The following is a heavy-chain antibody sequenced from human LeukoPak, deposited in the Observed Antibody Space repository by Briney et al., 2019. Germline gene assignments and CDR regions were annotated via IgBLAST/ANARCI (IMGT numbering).Heavy chain of an antibody. D-gene: IGHD5-18*01. Sequence: QPGGSLRLSCAASGFTFSSYEMNWVRQAPGKGLEWVSYISSSGSTIYYADSVKGRFTISRDNAKNSLYLQMNSLRAEDTAVYYCARAYSYGTFYFDYWGQGTLVTVSS. CDR2: ISSSGSTI. CDR1: GFTFSSYE. V-gene: IGHV3-48*03. J-gene: IGHJ4*02. CDR3: ARAYSYGTFYFDY.